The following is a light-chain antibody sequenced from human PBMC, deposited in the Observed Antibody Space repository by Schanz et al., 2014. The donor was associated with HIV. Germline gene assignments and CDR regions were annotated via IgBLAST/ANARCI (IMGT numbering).Light chain of an antibody. CDR1: QSVNSRH. Sequence: EIVLTQSPGTLSLSPGERATLSCRASQSVNSRHLAWYQQKPGQAPRLPLYAASTRATDIPERFSGSGSGTDFTLSISRLEPEDFAVYYCQQYGSSPLFGQGTKVEIK. CDR3: QQYGSSPL. CDR2: AAS. J-gene: IGKJ1*01. V-gene: IGKV3-20*01.